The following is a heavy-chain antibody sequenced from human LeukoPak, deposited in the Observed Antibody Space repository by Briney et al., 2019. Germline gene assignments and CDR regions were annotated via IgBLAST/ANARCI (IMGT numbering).Heavy chain of an antibody. CDR3: ARANGPFSGWYSN. J-gene: IGHJ4*02. CDR2: INPNSGGT. CDR1: GYTFTGYY. V-gene: IGHV1-2*02. Sequence: ASVKVSCKASGYTFTGYYMHWVRQAPGQGLEWMGWINPNSGGTNYAQKFQGRVTMTRDTSISTAYMELSSLRSEDTAVYYCARANGPFSGWYSNWGQGTLVTVSS. D-gene: IGHD6-19*01.